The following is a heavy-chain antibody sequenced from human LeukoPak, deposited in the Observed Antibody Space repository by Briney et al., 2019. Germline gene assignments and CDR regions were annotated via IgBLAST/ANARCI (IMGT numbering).Heavy chain of an antibody. D-gene: IGHD3-10*01. CDR3: ARVRGDYYGSGSYYTFDY. CDR2: ISYDGSNK. V-gene: IGHV3-30*03. CDR1: GFTFSSYG. J-gene: IGHJ4*02. Sequence: GGSLRLSCAASGFTFSSYGMHWVRQAPGKGLEWVAVISYDGSNKYYADSVKGRFTISRDNSKNTLYLQMNSLRAEDTAVYYCARVRGDYYGSGSYYTFDYWGQGTLVTVSS.